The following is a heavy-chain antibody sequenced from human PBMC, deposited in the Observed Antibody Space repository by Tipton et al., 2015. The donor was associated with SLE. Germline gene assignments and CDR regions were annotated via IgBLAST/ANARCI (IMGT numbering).Heavy chain of an antibody. CDR1: GGSISSGSYY. Sequence: TLSLTCTVSGGSISSGSYYWSWTRQPAGKGLEWIGRIYTSGSTNYNPSLKSRVTISVDTSKNQFSLKLSSVTAADTAVYYCASLTIFGYDYWGQGTLVTVSS. J-gene: IGHJ4*02. CDR2: IYTSGST. CDR3: ASLTIFGYDY. D-gene: IGHD3-3*01. V-gene: IGHV4-61*02.